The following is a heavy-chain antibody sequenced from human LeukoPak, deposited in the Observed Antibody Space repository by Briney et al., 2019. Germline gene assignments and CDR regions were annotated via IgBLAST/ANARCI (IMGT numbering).Heavy chain of an antibody. J-gene: IGHJ4*02. CDR1: GFTFNSYG. V-gene: IGHV3-30*18. D-gene: IGHD3-10*01. CDR2: ISHDGNNK. CDR3: AKFGFGELSIDY. Sequence: GGSLRLSCAASGFTFNSYGMHWVRQAPGKGLEWVTLISHDGNNKHYADSVKGRFTISRDNSKNTLYLQMNSLRAEDTAVYYCAKFGFGELSIDYWGQGTLVTVSS.